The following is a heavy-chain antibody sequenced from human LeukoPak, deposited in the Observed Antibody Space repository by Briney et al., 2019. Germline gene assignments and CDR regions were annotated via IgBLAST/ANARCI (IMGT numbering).Heavy chain of an antibody. CDR2: ISAYNGNT. V-gene: IGHV1-18*01. Sequence: ASVKVSCKASGYTFTSYGISWVRQAPGQGLEWMGWISAYNGNTNYSQKLQGRVTMTTDTSTSTAYMELRSLRSDDTAVYYCARGRAMRSGWQRGDYFDYWGQGTLVTVSS. CDR1: GYTFTSYG. J-gene: IGHJ4*02. CDR3: ARGRAMRSGWQRGDYFDY. D-gene: IGHD6-19*01.